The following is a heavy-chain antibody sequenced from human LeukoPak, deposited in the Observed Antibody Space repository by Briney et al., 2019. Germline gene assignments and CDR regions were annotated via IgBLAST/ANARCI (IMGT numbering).Heavy chain of an antibody. Sequence: GASVKVSCKASGGTFSSYAISWVRQAPGQGLEWMGRIIPILGIANYAQKFQGGVTITADKSTSTAYMELSSLRSEDTAVYYCARGVQYYYDSSGYYDYWGQGTLVTVSS. CDR2: IIPILGIA. J-gene: IGHJ4*02. V-gene: IGHV1-69*04. D-gene: IGHD3-22*01. CDR1: GGTFSSYA. CDR3: ARGVQYYYDSSGYYDY.